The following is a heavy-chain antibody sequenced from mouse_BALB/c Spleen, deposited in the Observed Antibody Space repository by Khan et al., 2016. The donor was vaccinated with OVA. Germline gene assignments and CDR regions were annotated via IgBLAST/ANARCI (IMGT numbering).Heavy chain of an antibody. CDR3: ARNYDYDEGLTY. Sequence: QVQLKESGPGLVQPSQSLSITCTVSGFSLTNYGVHWVRQSPGKGLEWLGLIWSGGSTDYNAAFISRPSISKDNSKSQVFFKMNSLQANDTAIYYCARNYDYDEGLTYRGQGTLVTVSA. V-gene: IGHV2-2*02. J-gene: IGHJ3*01. CDR2: IWSGGST. CDR1: GFSLTNYG. D-gene: IGHD2-4*01.